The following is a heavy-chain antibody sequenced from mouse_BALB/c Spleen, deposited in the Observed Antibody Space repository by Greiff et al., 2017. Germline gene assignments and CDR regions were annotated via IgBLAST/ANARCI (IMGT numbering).Heavy chain of an antibody. D-gene: IGHD1-1*01. Sequence: EVKVIESGGGLVQPGGSLKLSCAASGFDFSRYWMSWVRQAPGKGLEWIGEINPDSSTINYTPSLKDKFIISRDNAKNTLYLQMSKVRSEDTALYYCARGYYGSSFPHWYFDVWGAGTTVTVSS. CDR2: INPDSSTI. V-gene: IGHV4-1*02. CDR1: GFDFSRYW. J-gene: IGHJ1*01. CDR3: ARGYYGSSFPHWYFDV.